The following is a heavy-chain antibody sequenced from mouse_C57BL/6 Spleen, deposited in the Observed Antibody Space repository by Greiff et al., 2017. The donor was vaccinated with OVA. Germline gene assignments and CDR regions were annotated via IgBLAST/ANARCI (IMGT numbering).Heavy chain of an antibody. Sequence: EVQLVESGGGLVQPKGSLTLSCAASGFSFNTYAMNWVRQAPGKGLEWVARTRSKSNNYATYYADSVKDRFTISRDDSESMLYLQMNNLKTEDTAMYYCVRPDGYYWYFDVWGTGTTVTVSS. CDR3: VRPDGYYWYFDV. V-gene: IGHV10-1*01. CDR1: GFSFNTYA. J-gene: IGHJ1*03. D-gene: IGHD2-3*01. CDR2: TRSKSNNYAT.